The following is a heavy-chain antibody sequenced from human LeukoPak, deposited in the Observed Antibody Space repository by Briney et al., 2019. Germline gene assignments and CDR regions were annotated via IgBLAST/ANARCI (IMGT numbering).Heavy chain of an antibody. CDR3: ARGRGWLDP. J-gene: IGHJ5*02. V-gene: IGHV3-7*01. CDR1: GFTFSDYW. CDR2: IKQAGSEK. Sequence: GVSLRLSCAASGFTFSDYWMSWVRQGPGKGLEWVANIKQAGSEKYYVDSVKGRFTISRDNAKNSLYLQMNSLRAEDTAVYYCARGRGWLDPWGQGTLVTVSS.